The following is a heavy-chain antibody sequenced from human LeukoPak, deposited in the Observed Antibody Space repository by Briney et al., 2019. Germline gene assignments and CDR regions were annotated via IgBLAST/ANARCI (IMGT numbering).Heavy chain of an antibody. CDR3: ATPGQLGEYTPYYFDF. J-gene: IGHJ4*02. D-gene: IGHD3-16*01. V-gene: IGHV5-51*01. CDR2: IYPADSDT. CDR1: GFSFTSYW. Sequence: GESLKISCKGSGFSFTSYWIGWVRQMPGKGLEYMGIIYPADSDTRYSPSFQGQVTISADKSISTAYLQWSSLKASDTAMYYCATPGQLGEYTPYYFDFWGQGTLVTVSS.